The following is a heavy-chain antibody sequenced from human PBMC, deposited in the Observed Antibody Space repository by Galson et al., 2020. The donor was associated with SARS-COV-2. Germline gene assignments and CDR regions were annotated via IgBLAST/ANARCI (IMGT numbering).Heavy chain of an antibody. CDR1: GYTFINDF. D-gene: IGHD1-26*01. Sequence: ASVKVSCKASGYTFINDFVHWVRQAPGQGLEWVGCINPKNGGPNYAQRFQGRVTMTRDTPITTAYMELSGLTSDDTAVYYCARQGGSGSDWGNWGQGTLVTVSS. J-gene: IGHJ4*02. CDR3: ARQGGSGSDWGN. CDR2: INPKNGGP. V-gene: IGHV1-2*02.